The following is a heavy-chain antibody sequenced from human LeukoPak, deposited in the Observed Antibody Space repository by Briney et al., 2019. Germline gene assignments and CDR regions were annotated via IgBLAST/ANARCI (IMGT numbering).Heavy chain of an antibody. D-gene: IGHD3-22*01. CDR2: INHSGST. V-gene: IGHV4-34*01. Sequence: SETLSLTCAVYGVSFSGYYWSWIRQPPGKGLEWIGEINHSGSTNYNPSLKSRVTISVDTSKNQFSLKLSSVTAADTAVYYCARAPDSREGMDVWGQGTTVTVSS. J-gene: IGHJ6*02. CDR1: GVSFSGYY. CDR3: ARAPDSREGMDV.